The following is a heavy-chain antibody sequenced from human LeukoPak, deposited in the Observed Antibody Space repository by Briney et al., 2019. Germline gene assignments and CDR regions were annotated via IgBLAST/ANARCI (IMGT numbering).Heavy chain of an antibody. Sequence: ASVKVSCKASGYTFTSYDINWVRQATGQGLEWMGWINAADGNTKYSQNFQGRVTISRDSSASTAYMELTSLTSEDTAVYYCAVGAFDYWGQGTLVTVSS. CDR2: INAADGNT. CDR1: GYTFTSYD. D-gene: IGHD4-17*01. V-gene: IGHV1-3*01. CDR3: AVGAFDY. J-gene: IGHJ4*02.